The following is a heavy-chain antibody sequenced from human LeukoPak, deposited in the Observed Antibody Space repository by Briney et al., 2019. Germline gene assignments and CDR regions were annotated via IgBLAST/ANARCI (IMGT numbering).Heavy chain of an antibody. V-gene: IGHV3-30*04. J-gene: IGHJ4*02. CDR1: GFNFRDSA. Sequence: GGSLRLSCAASGFNFRDSAMHWVRQPPGKGLEGVAVTSYDGTNKYYADSVKGRFTISRDNSKNTLYLQMNSLTLEDTAVYYCAADYGDYLSPSDWGQGTLVIVSA. CDR3: AADYGDYLSPSD. CDR2: TSYDGTNK. D-gene: IGHD4-17*01.